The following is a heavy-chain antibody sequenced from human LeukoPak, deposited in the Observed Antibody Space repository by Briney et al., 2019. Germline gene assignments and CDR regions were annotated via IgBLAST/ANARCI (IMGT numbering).Heavy chain of an antibody. CDR3: ARYGHSPFFDY. V-gene: IGHV1-46*01. CDR1: GYTFTSYY. J-gene: IGHJ4*02. CDR2: INPSGGST. Sequence: ASVKVSCKASGYTFTSYYMHWVRQAPGQGLEWMGIINPSGGSTTNAQKFQGKVIMTRDMSTSTVYMELSSLRSEDTAVYFCARYGHSPFFDYWGQGTLVIVSS. D-gene: IGHD4-17*01.